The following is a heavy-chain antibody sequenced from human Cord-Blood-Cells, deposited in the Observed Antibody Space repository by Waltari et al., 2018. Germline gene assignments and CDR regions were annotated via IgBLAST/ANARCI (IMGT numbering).Heavy chain of an antibody. Sequence: EVQLLESGGGLVQPGGSLRLSCAASGFTFSRCAMSWVRQAPGKGLEWVSAIRGSGCSTYYADSVKGRFTISRDNSKNTLYLQMNSLRAEDTAVYYCAKGAYRGSYYKVDYWGQGTLVTVSS. CDR2: IRGSGCST. J-gene: IGHJ4*02. D-gene: IGHD3-10*01. CDR1: GFTFSRCA. CDR3: AKGAYRGSYYKVDY. V-gene: IGHV3-23*01.